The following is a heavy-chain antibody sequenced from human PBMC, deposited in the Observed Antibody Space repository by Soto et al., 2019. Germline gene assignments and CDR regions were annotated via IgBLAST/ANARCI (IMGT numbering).Heavy chain of an antibody. CDR2: IIPFFGTT. D-gene: IGHD3-3*01. V-gene: IGHV1-69*12. CDR1: GGTLSSHA. J-gene: IGHJ4*02. Sequence: QVQLVQSGAELKRPGSSVQVSCKASGGTLSSHAVSWVRQAPGQGLEWIGGIIPFFGTTKYARKFQGRVRLTADESAITAYMELSGLRSDDTAVYYCARGVRVLEWPSPLDFWGQGTLVTVSS. CDR3: ARGVRVLEWPSPLDF.